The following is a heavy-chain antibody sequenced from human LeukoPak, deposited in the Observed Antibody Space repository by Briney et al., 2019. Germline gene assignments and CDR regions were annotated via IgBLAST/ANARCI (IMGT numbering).Heavy chain of an antibody. CDR2: INPNSGGT. CDR1: GYTFTGYY. D-gene: IGHD2-15*01. CDR3: ARDRVLGHCGGGSCYNNLFDP. J-gene: IGHJ5*02. Sequence: ASVKVSCKASGYTFTGYYIHWVRQAPGQGLEWMGWINPNSGGTNYAQKFQGRVTMTRDTSISTAYMELSRLRSDDTAVYYCARDRVLGHCGGGSCYNNLFDPWGQGTLVTVSS. V-gene: IGHV1-2*02.